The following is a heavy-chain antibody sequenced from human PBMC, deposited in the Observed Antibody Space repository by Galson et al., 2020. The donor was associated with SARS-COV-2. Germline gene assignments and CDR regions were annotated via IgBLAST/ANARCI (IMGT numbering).Heavy chain of an antibody. V-gene: IGHV3-7*01. Sequence: GGSLRLSCAASGFTFSSYCMSWVRQAPGKGLEWVADINQDGSKKYYVDSVKGRFTISRDNAKNSLYLQMNSLRAEDTAVYYCARGGYVDRGNLYYDGMDGWGQGATVTVSS. CDR2: INQDGSKK. CDR1: GFTFSSYC. CDR3: ARGGYVDRGNLYYDGMDG. D-gene: IGHD3-16*01. J-gene: IGHJ6*02.